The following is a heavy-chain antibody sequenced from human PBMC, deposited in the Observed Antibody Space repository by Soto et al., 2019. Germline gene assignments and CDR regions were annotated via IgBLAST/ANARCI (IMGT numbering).Heavy chain of an antibody. CDR1: GFTFSSYA. D-gene: IGHD4-4*01. Sequence: GSLRLSCAASGFTFSSYAMSWVRQAPVKGLEWVSGISGGGGSTYYADSVKGRFTISRDNSKNTLYLQMNSLRAEDTAVYYCAKDRARRDGYSWGNLFFDYWGKGTLVTVSS. V-gene: IGHV3-23*01. CDR2: ISGGGGST. CDR3: AKDRARRDGYSWGNLFFDY. J-gene: IGHJ4*02.